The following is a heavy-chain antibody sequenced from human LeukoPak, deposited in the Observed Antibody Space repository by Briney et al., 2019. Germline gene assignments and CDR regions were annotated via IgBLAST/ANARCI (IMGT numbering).Heavy chain of an antibody. CDR3: ARPTSGAVARRRAFDI. V-gene: IGHV4-39*01. CDR1: GGSISSSSYY. D-gene: IGHD6-19*01. J-gene: IGHJ3*02. Sequence: SETLSLTCAVSGGSISSSSYYWGWIRQPPGKGLEWIGSIYYSGSTYYNPSLKSRGTISGATSKNQISLKLSSVTAADTAVYYCARPTSGAVARRRAFDIWGQGTMVTVSS. CDR2: IYYSGST.